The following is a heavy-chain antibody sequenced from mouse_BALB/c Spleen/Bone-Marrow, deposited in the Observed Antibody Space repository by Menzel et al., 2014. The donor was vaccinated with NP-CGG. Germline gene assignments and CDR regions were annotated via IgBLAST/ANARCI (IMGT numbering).Heavy chain of an antibody. CDR1: GYAFTNYL. J-gene: IGHJ2*01. CDR2: INPGSGGT. D-gene: IGHD1-1*01. V-gene: IGHV1-54*01. CDR3: ARGITTGYVDY. Sequence: QVQLQQPGAELVRPGTSVKVSCKASGYAFTNYLIEWVKQRPGRGLEWIGVINPGSGGTNYNEKFKGKATLTAGKSSSTAYMQLSSLTSDDSAVYFCARGITTGYVDYWGQGTPLTVSS.